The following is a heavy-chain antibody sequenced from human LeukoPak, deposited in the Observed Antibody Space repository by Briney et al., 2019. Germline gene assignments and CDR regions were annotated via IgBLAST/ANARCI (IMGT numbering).Heavy chain of an antibody. V-gene: IGHV3-53*01. D-gene: IGHD6-6*01. CDR3: AKDRRQLGPSPT. J-gene: IGHJ5*02. CDR1: GFTVSSNY. CDR2: IYSGGST. Sequence: QRGGSLRLSCAASGFTVSSNYMSWVRQAPGKGLECVSVIYSGGSTYYAVSVKGRFTISRDNSKNTLYLQMNSLRAEDTAVYYCAKDRRQLGPSPTWGQGTLVTVSS.